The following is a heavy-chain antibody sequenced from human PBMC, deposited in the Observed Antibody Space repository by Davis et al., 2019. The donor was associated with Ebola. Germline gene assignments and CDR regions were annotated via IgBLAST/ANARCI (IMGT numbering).Heavy chain of an antibody. D-gene: IGHD3-16*01. CDR1: GGSFSGYY. Sequence: GSLRLSCAVYGGSFSGYYWSWIRQPPGKGLEWIGEINHSGSTNYNPSLKSRVTISVDTSKNQFSLKLSSVTAADTAVYYCARAIGGRGSWFDPWGQGTLVTVSS. CDR3: ARAIGGRGSWFDP. V-gene: IGHV4-34*01. J-gene: IGHJ5*02. CDR2: INHSGST.